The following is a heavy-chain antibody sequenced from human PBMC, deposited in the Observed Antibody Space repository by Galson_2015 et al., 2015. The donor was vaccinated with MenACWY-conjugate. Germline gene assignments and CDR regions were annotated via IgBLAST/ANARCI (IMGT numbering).Heavy chain of an antibody. V-gene: IGHV3-48*04. CDR2: ISTSSSLI. Sequence: SLRLSCAASGFTFSTYNMNWVRQAPGKGLEWVSYISTSSSLIMYADSVKGRFTISRDDAKNSLYLQMNSLRAEDTAVYYCANSPPLYDFWSDYYNAF. D-gene: IGHD3-3*01. CDR1: GFTFSTYN. CDR3: ANSPPLYDFWSDYYNAF. J-gene: IGHJ3*01.